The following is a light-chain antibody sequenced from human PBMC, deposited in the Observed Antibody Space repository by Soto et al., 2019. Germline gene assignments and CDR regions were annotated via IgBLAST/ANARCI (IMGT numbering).Light chain of an antibody. CDR1: SSDVGGYNY. J-gene: IGLJ2*01. CDR3: SSYTSSSTRHVV. CDR2: DVS. V-gene: IGLV2-14*01. Sequence: QSALTQPASVSGSPGQSITISCTGTSSDVGGYNYVSWYQQHPGKAPKLMISDVSNRPSGVSNRFSGSKSGNTASLTISGLQAEDEADYYCSSYTSSSTRHVVFGGGTKLTVL.